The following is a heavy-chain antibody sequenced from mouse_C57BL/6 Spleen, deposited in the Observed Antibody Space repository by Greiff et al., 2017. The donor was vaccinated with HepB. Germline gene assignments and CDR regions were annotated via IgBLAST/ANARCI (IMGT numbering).Heavy chain of an antibody. Sequence: QVQLQQPGAELVKPGASVKLSCKASGYTFTSYWMQWVKQRPGQGLEWIGEIDPSDSYTNYNQKFKGKATLTVDTSSSTAYMQLSSLTSEDSAVYCCARREFDYGNSPYWYFDVWGTGTTVTVSS. V-gene: IGHV1-50*01. J-gene: IGHJ1*03. CDR1: GYTFTSYW. CDR3: ARREFDYGNSPYWYFDV. D-gene: IGHD1-1*01. CDR2: IDPSDSYT.